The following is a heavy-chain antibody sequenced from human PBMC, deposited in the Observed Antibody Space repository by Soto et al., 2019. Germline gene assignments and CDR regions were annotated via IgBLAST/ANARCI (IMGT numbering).Heavy chain of an antibody. CDR3: ASGDYGYFDY. Sequence: QVQLQQWGAGLLKPSETLSLTCAVYGGSFSGYYWSWIRQPPGKGLEWIGEINHSGSTNYNPSLKSRVTISVDTSKNQFSVKLSSVTAADTAVYYCASGDYGYFDYWGQGTLVTVSS. V-gene: IGHV4-34*01. D-gene: IGHD4-17*01. CDR1: GGSFSGYY. CDR2: INHSGST. J-gene: IGHJ4*02.